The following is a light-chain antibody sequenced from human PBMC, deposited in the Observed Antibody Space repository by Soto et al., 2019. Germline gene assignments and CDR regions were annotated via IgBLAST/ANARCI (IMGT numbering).Light chain of an antibody. J-gene: IGKJ5*01. CDR3: QHRTNWPPAIS. CDR1: QRVSNSY. Sequence: ELVLTQTPGTLSVSPGERATLSCRVSQRVSNSYLAWYQQKPGQAPRLLIYAASNRATDIPARFSGSGSGTDFTLTIRSLEPEDFAVYYCQHRTNWPPAISIGQGTRLEIK. CDR2: AAS. V-gene: IGKV3-11*01.